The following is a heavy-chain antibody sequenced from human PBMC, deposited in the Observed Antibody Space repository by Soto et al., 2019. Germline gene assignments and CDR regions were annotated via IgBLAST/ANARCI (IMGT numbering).Heavy chain of an antibody. Sequence: QVQLQESGPGLVKPSETLSLTCTVSGGSISSYYWSWIRQPPGKGLEWIGYIYYSGSTNYNPSLKIRVTISVDTSKNQFCLKRGSGTAADTGVYYCARDSGGYCSGGSCYPGGFDPWGQGTLVTVSS. CDR2: IYYSGST. V-gene: IGHV4-59*01. CDR1: GGSISSYY. J-gene: IGHJ5*02. D-gene: IGHD2-15*01. CDR3: ARDSGGYCSGGSCYPGGFDP.